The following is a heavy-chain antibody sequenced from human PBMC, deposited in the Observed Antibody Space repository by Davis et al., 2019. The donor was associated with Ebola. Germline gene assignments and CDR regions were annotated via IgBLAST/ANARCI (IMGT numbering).Heavy chain of an antibody. CDR2: IYYSGST. CDR1: GGSISSGGYY. D-gene: IGHD2-15*01. V-gene: IGHV4-31*03. J-gene: IGHJ6*02. CDR3: ARGAVVVVAATLYYYYGMDV. Sequence: MPSETLSLTCTVSGGSISSGGYYWSWIRQHPGKGLEWIGYIYYSGSTYYNPSLKSRVTISVDTSKNQFSLKLSSVTAADTAVYYCARGAVVVVAATLYYYYGMDVWGQGTTVTVSS.